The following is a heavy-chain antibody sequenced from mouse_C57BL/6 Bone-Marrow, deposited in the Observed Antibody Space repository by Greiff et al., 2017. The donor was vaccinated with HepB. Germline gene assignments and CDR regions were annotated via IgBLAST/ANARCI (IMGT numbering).Heavy chain of an antibody. V-gene: IGHV5-12*01. J-gene: IGHJ4*01. Sequence: DVKLVESGGGLVQPGGSLKLSCAASGFTFSDYYMYWVRQTPEKRLEWVAYISNGGGSTYYPDTVKGRFTISRDNAKNTLYLQMSRLKSEDTAMYYCARHTTVVPDYWGQGTSVTVSS. CDR2: ISNGGGST. CDR3: ARHTTVVPDY. D-gene: IGHD1-1*01. CDR1: GFTFSDYY.